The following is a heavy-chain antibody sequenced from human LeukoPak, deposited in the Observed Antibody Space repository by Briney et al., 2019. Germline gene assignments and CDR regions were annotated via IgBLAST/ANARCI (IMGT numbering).Heavy chain of an antibody. J-gene: IGHJ3*01. CDR2: IRYVGINK. D-gene: IGHD5-18*01. CDR3: TTLRPYIQPR. V-gene: IGHV3-30*02. Sequence: GGSLRLSCAASGFTFSTYGMHWVRQAPGKGLEWVSFIRYVGINKYYADSVKGRFTISRDNSKNTLYLQMNSLRPEDTALYYCTTLRPYIQPRWGQGTMVTVSS. CDR1: GFTFSTYG.